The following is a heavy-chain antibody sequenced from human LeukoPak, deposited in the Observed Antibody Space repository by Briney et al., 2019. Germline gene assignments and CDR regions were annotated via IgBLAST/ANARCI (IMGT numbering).Heavy chain of an antibody. CDR2: IDYSGST. J-gene: IGHJ4*02. V-gene: IGHV4-61*01. CDR3: ARGPTANDY. CDR1: GYSISSGYY. Sequence: PPETLSLTCTVPGYSISSGYYWGWIRQPPGRGLEWIGHIDYSGSTNYNPFLKSRGSISVDTSKNQFSLKLSSVTAADTAVYYCARGPTANDYWGQGTLVTVSS. D-gene: IGHD5-18*01.